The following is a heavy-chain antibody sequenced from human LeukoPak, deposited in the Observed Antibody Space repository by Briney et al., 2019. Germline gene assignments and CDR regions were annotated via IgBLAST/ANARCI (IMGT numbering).Heavy chain of an antibody. V-gene: IGHV3-48*02. J-gene: IGHJ3*02. Sequence: TGGSLRLSCAASGFTFSDYSMNWVRQAPGKGLEWVSYIGANSAIYYADSVKGRFTTSRDNAKNSLSLQMNSLRDDDTAVYYCAREGYYGAFDIWGQGTMVTDSS. CDR3: AREGYYGAFDI. CDR1: GFTFSDYS. CDR2: IGANSAI. D-gene: IGHD3-10*01.